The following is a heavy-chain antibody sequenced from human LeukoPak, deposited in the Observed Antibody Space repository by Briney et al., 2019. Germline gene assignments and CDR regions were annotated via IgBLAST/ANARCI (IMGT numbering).Heavy chain of an antibody. J-gene: IGHJ4*02. CDR2: IIPIFGTA. CDR1: GGTFSSYA. D-gene: IGHD2-15*01. CDR3: ARSEELGYCSGGSCYSADY. V-gene: IGHV1-69*13. Sequence: SVKVSCKASGGTFSSYAISWVRQAPGQGLEWMGGIIPIFGTANYAQKFQGRVTITADESTSTAYMELSSLRSEDTAVYYCARSEELGYCSGGSCYSADYWGQGTLVTVSS.